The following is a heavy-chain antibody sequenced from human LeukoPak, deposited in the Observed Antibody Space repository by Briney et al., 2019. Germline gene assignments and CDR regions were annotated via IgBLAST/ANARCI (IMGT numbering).Heavy chain of an antibody. CDR1: GFTLGSYA. CDR2: FTSIGP. Sequence: GGSLRLSCAASGFTLGSYAVHWVRQAPGKGLEYVPGFTSIGPHYGKSVKGRFTISRDNSKNTLNLQMGSLRPDDTAIYYCARVLLRGFGMDVWGQGTTVTVSS. V-gene: IGHV3-64*01. J-gene: IGHJ6*02. D-gene: IGHD3-16*01. CDR3: ARVLLRGFGMDV.